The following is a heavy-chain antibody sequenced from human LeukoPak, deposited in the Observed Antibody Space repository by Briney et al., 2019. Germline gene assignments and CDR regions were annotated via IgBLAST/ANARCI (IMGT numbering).Heavy chain of an antibody. V-gene: IGHV4-59*12. CDR3: ARERDYGSGFDY. J-gene: IGHJ4*02. D-gene: IGHD3-10*01. CDR1: GGSISNYY. CDR2: VYYSGST. Sequence: SETLSLTCTVSGGSISNYYWSWIRQPPGKGLEWVGFVYYSGSTNYNPSLKTRVTISVDTSKNHFSLKLSSVTAADTAVYYCARERDYGSGFDYWGQGTLVTVSS.